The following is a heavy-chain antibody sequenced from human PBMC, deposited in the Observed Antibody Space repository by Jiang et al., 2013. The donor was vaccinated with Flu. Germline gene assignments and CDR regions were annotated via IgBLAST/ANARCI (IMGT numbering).Heavy chain of an antibody. CDR2: INPSGGST. V-gene: IGHV1-46*01. J-gene: IGHJ4*02. D-gene: IGHD6-19*01. Sequence: SGAEVKKPGASVKVSCKASGYTFTSYYMHWVRQAPGQGLEWMGIINPSGGSTSYAQKFQGRVTMTRDTSTSTVYMELSSLRSEDTAVYYCARDQWLVQSEQYYFDYWGQGTLVTVSS. CDR3: ARDQWLVQSEQYYFDY. CDR1: GYTFTSYY.